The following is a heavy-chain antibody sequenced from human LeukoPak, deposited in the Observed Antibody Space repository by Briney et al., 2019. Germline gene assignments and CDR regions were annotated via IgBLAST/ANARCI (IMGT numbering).Heavy chain of an antibody. D-gene: IGHD2-8*01. CDR1: GFTFSGSA. J-gene: IGHJ6*03. V-gene: IGHV3-73*01. CDR3: TRPMGDYYYYYMDV. CDR2: IRSKANSYAT. Sequence: GGSLRLSCAASGFTFSGSAMHWVRQASGKVLEWIGRIRSKANSYATAYAASVKGRFTISRDDSKNTAYLQTNSLKTEDTAVYYCTRPMGDYYYYYMDVWGKGTTVTVSS.